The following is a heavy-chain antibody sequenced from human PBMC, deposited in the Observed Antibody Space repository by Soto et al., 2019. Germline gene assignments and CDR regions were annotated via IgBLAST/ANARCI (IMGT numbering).Heavy chain of an antibody. CDR2: IIPIFGTA. D-gene: IGHD3-22*01. CDR1: GGTFSSYA. J-gene: IGHJ4*02. V-gene: IGHV1-69*01. Sequence: QVQLVKSGAEVKKPGSSVKVSCKASGGTFSSYAISWVRQAPGQGLEWMGGIIPIFGTANYAQKFHGRVTITADESTSPAYMELSSLRSEDTAVYYCATYYDSSGYYYKQGIWGQGTLVTVSS. CDR3: ATYYDSSGYYYKQGI.